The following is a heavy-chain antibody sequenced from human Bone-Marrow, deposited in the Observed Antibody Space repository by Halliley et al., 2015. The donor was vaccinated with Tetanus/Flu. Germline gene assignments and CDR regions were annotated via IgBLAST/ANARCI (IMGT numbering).Heavy chain of an antibody. CDR1: GGSINSHDVY. CDR2: IYYSGTT. J-gene: IGHJ6*02. D-gene: IGHD3-10*01. Sequence: TLSLTCSVSGGSINSHDVYWSWIRQHPGKGLEWLGFIYYSGTTYYNLSLKSRVVVSIDTSKNQVSLKVNSGTAADTAAYYCARDGAGRAHFGMDVWGQGTTVIVSS. CDR3: ARDGAGRAHFGMDV. V-gene: IGHV4-31*03.